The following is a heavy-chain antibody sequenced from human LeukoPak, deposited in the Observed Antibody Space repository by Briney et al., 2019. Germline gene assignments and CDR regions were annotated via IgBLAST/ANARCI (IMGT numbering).Heavy chain of an antibody. D-gene: IGHD6-13*01. Sequence: SETLSFTCTVSGGSISSYYWSWIRQPPGKGLEWIGYIYYSGSTDYNPSLKTRVTMSVDPSKNQFSLKLNSVSAADTAVYFCARDRIAAVGMDYWGQGIRVTVSS. CDR1: GGSISSYY. CDR3: ARDRIAAVGMDY. CDR2: IYYSGST. V-gene: IGHV4-59*12. J-gene: IGHJ4*02.